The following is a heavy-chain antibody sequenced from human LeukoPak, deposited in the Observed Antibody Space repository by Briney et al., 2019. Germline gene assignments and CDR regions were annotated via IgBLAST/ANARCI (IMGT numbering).Heavy chain of an antibody. D-gene: IGHD3-22*01. CDR1: GFTFTNYS. V-gene: IGHV3-23*01. J-gene: IGHJ4*02. CDR2: FGGIFDNT. Sequence: GGSLRLSCRASGFTFTNYSMTWFRQAPGKGLEWVSTFGGIFDNTYYADSVKGRFTISRDNSKNTLYLQMNSLRAEDTAVYYCAKVSPTYYYDSSGYQPIDYWGQGTLVTVSS. CDR3: AKVSPTYYYDSSGYQPIDY.